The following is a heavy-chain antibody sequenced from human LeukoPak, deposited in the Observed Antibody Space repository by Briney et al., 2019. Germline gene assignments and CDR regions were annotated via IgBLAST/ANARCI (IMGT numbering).Heavy chain of an antibody. D-gene: IGHD2-2*01. CDR3: ARVIGGYCSSTSCSPYYYYYMDV. CDR1: GFTLTESS. CDR2: ISAYNGNT. V-gene: IGHV1-18*01. Sequence: ASVKVSCKVSGFTLTESSMHWVRQAPGQGLEWMGWISAYNGNTNYAQKLQGRVTMTTDTSTSTAYMELRSLRSDDTAVYYCARVIGGYCSSTSCSPYYYYYMDVWGKGTTVTVSS. J-gene: IGHJ6*03.